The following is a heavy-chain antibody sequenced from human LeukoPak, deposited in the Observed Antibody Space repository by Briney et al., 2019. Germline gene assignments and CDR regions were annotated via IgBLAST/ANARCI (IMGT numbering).Heavy chain of an antibody. CDR2: FDPEDGET. CDR3: ATGKGGSGSYSGFDY. CDR1: GYTLTELS. D-gene: IGHD3-10*01. Sequence: ASVTVSCKVSGYTLTELSMHWVRQAPGKGLEWMGGFDPEDGETIYAQKFQGRATMTEDTSTDTAYMELSSLRSEDTAVYYCATGKGGSGSYSGFDYWGQGTLVTVSS. V-gene: IGHV1-24*01. J-gene: IGHJ4*02.